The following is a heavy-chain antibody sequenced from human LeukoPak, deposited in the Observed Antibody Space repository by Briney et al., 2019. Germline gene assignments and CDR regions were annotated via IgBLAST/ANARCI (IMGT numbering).Heavy chain of an antibody. Sequence: SSETLSLTCNVSADSVGIYNWGWPRQPGGKALEWIGRIYTSGYTNYNPSLESRVTMSIDTSKSQFSLKLRSVTAADTAVYYCARVHIVTGNYFDSWGLGALVTVSS. D-gene: IGHD2-21*01. J-gene: IGHJ4*02. CDR3: ARVHIVTGNYFDS. CDR2: IYTSGYT. CDR1: ADSVGIYN. V-gene: IGHV4-4*07.